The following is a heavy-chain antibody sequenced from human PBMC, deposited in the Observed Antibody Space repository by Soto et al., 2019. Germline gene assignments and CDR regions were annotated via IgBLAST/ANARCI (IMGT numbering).Heavy chain of an antibody. CDR3: ARGHYDFWSGYYGPFDY. CDR2: ISSNGGST. Sequence: PGGSLRLSCAASGFTFSSYAMHWVRQAPGKGLEYVSAISSNGGSTYYANSVKGRFTISRDNSKNTLYLQMGSLRAEDMAVYYCARGHYDFWSGYYGPFDYWGQGTLVTVSS. V-gene: IGHV3-64*01. J-gene: IGHJ4*02. CDR1: GFTFSSYA. D-gene: IGHD3-3*01.